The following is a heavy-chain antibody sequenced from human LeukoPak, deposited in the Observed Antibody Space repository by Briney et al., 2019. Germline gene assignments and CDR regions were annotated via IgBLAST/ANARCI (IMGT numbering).Heavy chain of an antibody. CDR1: EFTFSNFG. CDR3: ATWYYDSSPMDY. CDR2: ISSSGSTI. Sequence: GGSLRLSCAASEFTFSNFGMTWVRQAPGKGLEWVSYISSSGSTIYYADSVKGRFTISRDNAKNSLYLQMNSLRAEDTAVYYCATWYYDSSPMDYWGQGTLVTVSS. D-gene: IGHD3-22*01. J-gene: IGHJ4*02. V-gene: IGHV3-48*04.